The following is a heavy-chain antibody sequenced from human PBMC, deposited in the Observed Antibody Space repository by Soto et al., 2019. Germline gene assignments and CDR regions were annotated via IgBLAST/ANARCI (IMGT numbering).Heavy chain of an antibody. D-gene: IGHD6-6*01. CDR1: GYSFTSYW. J-gene: IGHJ6*04. V-gene: IGHV5-51*01. Sequence: GESLKISCKGSGYSFTSYWIGWVRQMPGKGLEWMGIIYPGDSDTRYSPAFQGQVTISADKSISTAYLQWSSLKASDTAMYYCARHYSSSHYYYYYYGMDVWGKGTTVTVSS. CDR2: IYPGDSDT. CDR3: ARHYSSSHYYYYYYGMDV.